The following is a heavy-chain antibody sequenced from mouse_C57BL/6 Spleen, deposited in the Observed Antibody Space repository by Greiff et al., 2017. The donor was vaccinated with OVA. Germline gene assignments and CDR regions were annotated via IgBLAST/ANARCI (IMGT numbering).Heavy chain of an antibody. CDR1: GYSFTDYN. CDR3: ARWGLRPFAY. Sequence: VHVKQSGPELVKPGAPVKISCKASGYSFTDYNMNWVKQSNGKSLEWIGVINPNYGTTSYNQKFKGKATLTVDQSSSTAYMQLNSLTSEDSVVYYCARWGLRPFAYWGQGTLVTVSA. J-gene: IGHJ3*01. CDR2: INPNYGTT. D-gene: IGHD2-2*01. V-gene: IGHV1-39*01.